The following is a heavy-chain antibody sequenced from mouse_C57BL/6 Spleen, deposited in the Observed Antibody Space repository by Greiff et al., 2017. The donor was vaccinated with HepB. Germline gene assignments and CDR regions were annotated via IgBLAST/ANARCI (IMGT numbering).Heavy chain of an antibody. J-gene: IGHJ2*01. D-gene: IGHD1-1*01. CDR3: ARHYYGTGDY. V-gene: IGHV1-82*01. CDR2: IYPGDGDT. CDR1: GYAFSSSW. Sequence: VKLQQSGPELVKPGASVKISCKASGYAFSSSWMNWVKQRPGKGLEWIGRIYPGDGDTNYNGKFKGKATLTADKSSSTAYMQLSSLTSEDSAVYFCARHYYGTGDYWGQGTTLTVSS.